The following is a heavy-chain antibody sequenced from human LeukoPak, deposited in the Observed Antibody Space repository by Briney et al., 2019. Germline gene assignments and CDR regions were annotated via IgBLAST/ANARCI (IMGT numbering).Heavy chain of an antibody. CDR3: AKVMAAAGTKQFDDAFDV. D-gene: IGHD6-13*01. Sequence: PGGSLRLSCAASGFTFTNNWMHWVRQAPGKGLVWVSRINDAGSDTIYADSVKGRFTIFRDNAKNSLYLQMNSLRAEDMALYYCAKVMAAAGTKQFDDAFDVWGQGTMVIV. CDR1: GFTFTNNW. V-gene: IGHV3-74*01. CDR2: INDAGSDT. J-gene: IGHJ3*01.